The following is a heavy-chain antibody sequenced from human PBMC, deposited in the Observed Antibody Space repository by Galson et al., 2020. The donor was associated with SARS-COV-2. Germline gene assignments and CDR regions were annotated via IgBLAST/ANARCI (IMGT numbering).Heavy chain of an antibody. CDR3: AKEKFCNGDDCYSFDP. D-gene: IGHD2-15*01. CDR2: ISGNGNHI. Sequence: GGSLRLSCAASGFTFSTYAMSWVRQAPGKGLEWISAISGNGNHIYYADSVRGRFTTSRDNSMNTLYLQLNSLRGEDTARYYCAKEKFCNGDDCYSFDPGGQGTRVTVSS. J-gene: IGHJ5*02. V-gene: IGHV3-23*01. CDR1: GFTFSTYA.